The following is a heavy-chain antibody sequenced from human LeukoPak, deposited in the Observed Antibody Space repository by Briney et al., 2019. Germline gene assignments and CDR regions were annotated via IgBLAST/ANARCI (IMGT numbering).Heavy chain of an antibody. CDR3: VRWAGY. CDR1: GFTFSTYV. D-gene: IGHD5-24*01. J-gene: IGHJ4*02. V-gene: IGHV3-64D*06. CDR2: ISSNGDNT. Sequence: GGSLRLSCSVSGFTFSTYVMHWVRQAPGKGLEYVSAISSNGDNTYYADSVKGRFTISKDNSKNTLYLRVSSLRGDESPVYCWVRWAGYWGQGT.